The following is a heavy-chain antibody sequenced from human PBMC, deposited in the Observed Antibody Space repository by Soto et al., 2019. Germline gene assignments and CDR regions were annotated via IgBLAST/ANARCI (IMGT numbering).Heavy chain of an antibody. J-gene: IGHJ4*02. CDR1: GGSVSSSFF. D-gene: IGHD6-19*01. V-gene: IGHV4-4*02. CDR2: IFHSGSV. CDR3: ARSFGWYAIDY. Sequence: QVLLQESGPGLVQPSGTLSLSCAVSGGSVSSSFFWGWGRQPPGKGLEWIGDIFHSGSVNYNPSLKSRVTISIDKSKNQFSLELNSVTTADTAVYYCARSFGWYAIDYWGQGTLVIVSS.